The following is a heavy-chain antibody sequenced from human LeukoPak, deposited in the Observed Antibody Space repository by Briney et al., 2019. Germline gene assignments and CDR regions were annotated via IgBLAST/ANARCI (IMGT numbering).Heavy chain of an antibody. J-gene: IGHJ6*04. CDR1: GGTFSSYA. D-gene: IGHD2-2*01. V-gene: IGHV1-69*04. CDR2: IIPIFGIA. Sequence: ASVKVSCKASGGTFSSYAISWVRQAPGQGLEWMGRIIPIFGIANYAQKFQGRVTITADKSTSTAYMELSSLRSEDTAVYYCARTVVPAAIPYYYYGMDVWGKGTTVTVSS. CDR3: ARTVVPAAIPYYYYGMDV.